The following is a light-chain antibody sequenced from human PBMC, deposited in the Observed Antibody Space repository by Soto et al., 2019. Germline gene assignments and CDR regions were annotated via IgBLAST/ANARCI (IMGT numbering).Light chain of an antibody. CDR3: QQYGSSPIT. V-gene: IGKV3-20*01. CDR1: QSVSSY. CDR2: DAS. Sequence: EIVLTQSPATLSLSPGEGAILSCRASQSVSSYLAWYQQKPGQAPRLLIYDASNRATGIPARFSGSGSGTGFTLTINRLQSEDFAVYYCQQYGSSPITFGQGTRLEIK. J-gene: IGKJ5*01.